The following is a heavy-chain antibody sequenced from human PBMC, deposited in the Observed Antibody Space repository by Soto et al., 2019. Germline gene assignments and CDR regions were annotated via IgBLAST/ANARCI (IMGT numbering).Heavy chain of an antibody. J-gene: IGHJ5*02. V-gene: IGHV1-3*01. CDR1: GYTFTSYA. CDR3: ARAAVVVITRGWFDP. CDR2: INAGNGNT. Sequence: QVQLVQSGAEVKKPGASVKVSCNASGYTFTSYAMHWVRQAPGQRLEWMGWINAGNGNTKYSQKFQGRVTITRDTSASTAYMELSSLRSEDTAVYYCARAAVVVITRGWFDPWGQGTLVTVSS. D-gene: IGHD3-22*01.